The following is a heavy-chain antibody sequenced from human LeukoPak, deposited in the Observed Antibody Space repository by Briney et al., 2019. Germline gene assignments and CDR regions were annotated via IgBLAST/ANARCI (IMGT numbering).Heavy chain of an antibody. CDR3: ARGVAARAFDY. D-gene: IGHD6-6*01. Sequence: SETLSLTCAVYGGSFSGYYWSWIRHPPGKGLEWVGEINNIVSTNYNPTLKRRFPIPVTPPKNQFPLNLSSVTAADTAVYYCARGVAARAFDYWGQGTLVTVSS. CDR1: GGSFSGYY. V-gene: IGHV4-34*01. J-gene: IGHJ4*02. CDR2: INNIVST.